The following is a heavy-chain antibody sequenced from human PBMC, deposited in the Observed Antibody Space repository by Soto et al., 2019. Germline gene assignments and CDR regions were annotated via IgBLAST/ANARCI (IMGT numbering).Heavy chain of an antibody. CDR3: ASIAHKSSWEAPDDAFDI. CDR2: IYTSGST. V-gene: IGHV4-4*07. CDR1: GGSISSYY. J-gene: IGHJ3*02. D-gene: IGHD6-13*01. Sequence: TLSLTCTVSGGSISSYYWSWIRQPAGKGLEWIGRIYTSGSTNYNPSLKSRVTMSVDTSKNQFSLKLSSVTAADTAVYYCASIAHKSSWEAPDDAFDIWGQGTMVTVSS.